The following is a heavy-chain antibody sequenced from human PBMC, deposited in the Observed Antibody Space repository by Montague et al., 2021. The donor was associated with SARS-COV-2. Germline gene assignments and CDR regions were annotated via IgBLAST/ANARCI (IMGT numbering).Heavy chain of an antibody. V-gene: IGHV4-39*01. J-gene: IGHJ4*02. CDR3: ARQLPSYVSTNKCYPYYFDV. CDR2: ISYAGRT. D-gene: IGHD2-8*01. CDR1: GGSISSPDYS. Sequence: SETLSLTCTVSGGSISSPDYSWGWIRQSPGKGLEWIGSISYAGRTYYNPSLRSRVSFSMDTSKNHFSLSLNSVTAADTAVYFCARQLPSYVSTNKCYPYYFDVWGQGALVTVSS.